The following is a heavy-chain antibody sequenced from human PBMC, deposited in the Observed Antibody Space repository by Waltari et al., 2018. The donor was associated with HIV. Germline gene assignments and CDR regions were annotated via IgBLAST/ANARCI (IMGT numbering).Heavy chain of an antibody. J-gene: IGHJ4*02. CDR2: IAYDGSEK. V-gene: IGHV3-30*10. Sequence: QVQLVESGGGVVQHGRSLRLSCAASGFTFRSYAMHWVRQAPGKGLEWVTVIAYDGSEKYYTDSVKGRFTISRDNSKNTLYLQMNSLRPEDTAVYYCARGRGGPDYWGQGTLVTVSS. CDR1: GFTFRSYA. D-gene: IGHD3-10*01. CDR3: ARGRGGPDY.